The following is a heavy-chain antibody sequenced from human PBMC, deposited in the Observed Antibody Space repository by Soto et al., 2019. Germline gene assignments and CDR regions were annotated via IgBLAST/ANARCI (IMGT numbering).Heavy chain of an antibody. J-gene: IGHJ4*02. CDR2: ISGSDDST. V-gene: IGHV3-23*01. Sequence: EVQLLESGGGLVQPGESLRLSCAASGFTFSSYAMSWVRQAPGRGLEWVSVISGSDDSTYYADSVKGRFTITRDNSKNTLNLQMKSLRAVDTAVYYCAKRSSSSTFDYWGQVTRVAVSS. CDR3: AKRSSSSTFDY. D-gene: IGHD6-6*01. CDR1: GFTFSSYA.